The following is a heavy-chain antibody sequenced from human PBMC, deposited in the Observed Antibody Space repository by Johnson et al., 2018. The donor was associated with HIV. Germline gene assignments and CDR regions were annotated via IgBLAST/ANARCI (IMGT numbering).Heavy chain of an antibody. CDR2: ISYDGSNK. D-gene: IGHD3-16*02. CDR1: GFTFSSYA. Sequence: QVQLVESGGGLVQPGGSLRLSCAASGFTFSSYAMHWVRQAPGKGLDWVAVISYDGSNKYYADSVKGRFTISRDNSKNTLYLQMNSLRAEDTAVYYCAKDLPVNIITFGGVIEGDAFDIWGQGTMVTVSS. J-gene: IGHJ3*02. CDR3: AKDLPVNIITFGGVIEGDAFDI. V-gene: IGHV3-30-3*01.